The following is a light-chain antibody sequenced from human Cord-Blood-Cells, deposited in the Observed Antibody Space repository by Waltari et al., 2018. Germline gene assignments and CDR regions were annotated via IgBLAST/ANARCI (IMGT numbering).Light chain of an antibody. Sequence: QSALTQPPSASGSPGQSVTISCTGTSSDVGGYNYVSWYQQHPGKAPKLMIYEVSKRPSGVPHRFSGSTPGNTASLTVSGLQAEDEADYYCSSYAGSNNLVFGGGTKLTVL. CDR1: SSDVGGYNY. V-gene: IGLV2-8*01. CDR3: SSYAGSNNLV. J-gene: IGLJ2*01. CDR2: EVS.